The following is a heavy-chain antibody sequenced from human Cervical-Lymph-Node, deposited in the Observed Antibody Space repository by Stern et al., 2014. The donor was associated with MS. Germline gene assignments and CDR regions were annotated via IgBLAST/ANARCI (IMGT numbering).Heavy chain of an antibody. CDR2: INLSDGAT. D-gene: IGHD1-26*01. CDR1: GGTFSSYA. Sequence: QVQLVQSGAEVKKPGSSVNVSCKASGGTFSSYAISWVRQAPGQGLEWMGIINLSDGATTYAEKFQGRVTMTRDTSTNTAYMQLGSLTSEDTAVFFCAREGADNDAFDVWGQGTMVTVSS. V-gene: IGHV1-46*03. CDR3: AREGADNDAFDV. J-gene: IGHJ3*01.